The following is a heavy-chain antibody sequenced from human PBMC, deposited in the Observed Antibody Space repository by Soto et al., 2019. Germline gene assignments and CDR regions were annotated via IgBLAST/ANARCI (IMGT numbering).Heavy chain of an antibody. CDR3: ARVGGFGATTIDY. V-gene: IGHV4-59*08. CDR1: GGSISGYY. CDR2: IYYSGST. Sequence: PSETLSLTCTVSGGSISGYYWSWIRQPPGKGLEWIGYIYYSGSTYYNPSLKSRVTISVDTSKNQFSLKLSSVTAADTAVYYCARVGGFGATTIDYWGQGTLVTVSS. D-gene: IGHD3-10*01. J-gene: IGHJ4*02.